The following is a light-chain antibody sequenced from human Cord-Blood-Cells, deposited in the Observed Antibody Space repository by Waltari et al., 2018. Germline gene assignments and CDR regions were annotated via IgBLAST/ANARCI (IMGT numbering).Light chain of an antibody. J-gene: IGKJ4*01. CDR1: QSVLYSSNNKNY. Sequence: DIVMTQSPDSLAVSLGESATITCKSSQSVLYSSNNKNYLAWYQQKPGQPPKLLIYWASTRESGVPDRFSGSGSGTDFTLTISSLQAEDVAVYYCQQYYSTPVIFGGGTKVEIK. V-gene: IGKV4-1*01. CDR3: QQYYSTPVI. CDR2: WAS.